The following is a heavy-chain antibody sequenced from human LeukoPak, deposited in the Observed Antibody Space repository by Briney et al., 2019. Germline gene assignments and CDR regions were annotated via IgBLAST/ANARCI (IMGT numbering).Heavy chain of an antibody. D-gene: IGHD3-22*01. CDR2: IYYSGAT. V-gene: IGHV4-39*02. CDR3: ARDRRAGQSGYWFDP. J-gene: IGHJ5*02. CDR1: GGSISSSSYY. Sequence: SETLSLTCTVSGGSISSSSYYWGWIRQPPGKGLEWLGTIYYSGATYYNPSLKSRVTISVDTSKNHFSLKLSSVTAADTAVYYCARDRRAGQSGYWFDPWGQGTLVTVSS.